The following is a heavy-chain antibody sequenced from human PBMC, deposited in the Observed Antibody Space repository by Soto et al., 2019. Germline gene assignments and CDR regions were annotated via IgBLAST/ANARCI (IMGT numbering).Heavy chain of an antibody. Sequence: GASVKVSFKASGYTFTSYGISWVRQAPGQGLEWMGWISAYNGNTNYAQKLQGRVTMTTDTSTSTAYMELRSLRSDDTAVYYCARDPDPHDYGLIGMDVWGQGTTVTVSS. CDR2: ISAYNGNT. J-gene: IGHJ6*02. D-gene: IGHD4-17*01. CDR1: GYTFTSYG. CDR3: ARDPDPHDYGLIGMDV. V-gene: IGHV1-18*01.